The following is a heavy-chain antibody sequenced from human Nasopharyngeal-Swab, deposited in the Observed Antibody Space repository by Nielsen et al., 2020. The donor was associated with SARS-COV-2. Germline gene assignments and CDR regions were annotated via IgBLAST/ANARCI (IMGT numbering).Heavy chain of an antibody. Sequence: SETLSLTCTVSGGSISSYYWSWIRQHPGKGLEWIGYIYYSGSTYYNPSLKSRVTISVDTSKNQFSLKLSSVTAADTAVYYCARRRITMVRGAIDFDYWGQGTLVTVSS. CDR3: ARRRITMVRGAIDFDY. J-gene: IGHJ4*02. V-gene: IGHV4-59*06. CDR1: GGSISSYY. CDR2: IYYSGST. D-gene: IGHD3-10*01.